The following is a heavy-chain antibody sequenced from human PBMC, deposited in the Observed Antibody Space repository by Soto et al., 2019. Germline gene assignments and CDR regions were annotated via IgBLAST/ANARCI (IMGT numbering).Heavy chain of an antibody. CDR1: GITFSSYW. D-gene: IGHD2-21*01. V-gene: IGHV3-74*01. CDR2: INSDGSST. Sequence: EVQLVESGGGLVQPGGSLRLSCAASGITFSSYWMHWVRQAPGKGLVWVSRINSDGSSTSYADSVKGRFTISRDNAKNTLYLQMNSLRAEDTAVYYCARRGLDSAYSFDYWGQGTLVTVSS. CDR3: ARRGLDSAYSFDY. J-gene: IGHJ4*02.